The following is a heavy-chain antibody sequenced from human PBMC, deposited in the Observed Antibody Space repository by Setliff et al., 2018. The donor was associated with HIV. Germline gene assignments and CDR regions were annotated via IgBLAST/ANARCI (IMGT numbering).Heavy chain of an antibody. Sequence: GGSLRLSCAASGFTFDDYAMHWVRQAPGKGLEWVSGISWNSGSIGYADSVKGRFTISRDNAKNSLYLQMNSLRAEDTALYYCAKSPNRYSPLDLFDPWGQGTLVTVSS. V-gene: IGHV3-9*01. D-gene: IGHD5-18*01. CDR1: GFTFDDYA. J-gene: IGHJ5*02. CDR3: AKSPNRYSPLDLFDP. CDR2: ISWNSGSI.